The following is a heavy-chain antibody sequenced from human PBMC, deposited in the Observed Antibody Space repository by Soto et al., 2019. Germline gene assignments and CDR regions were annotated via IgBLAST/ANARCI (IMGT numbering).Heavy chain of an antibody. J-gene: IGHJ4*02. V-gene: IGHV3-33*01. Sequence: QVQLVESGGGVVQPGRSLRLSCAASGFTFSSYGMHWVRQAPGKGLEWVAVIWYDGSNKYYADSVKGRFTISRDNSKNTLYLQMNSLRAEDTAVYYCARDGLGAWNYVGFYFDYWGQGTLVTVSS. CDR2: IWYDGSNK. D-gene: IGHD1-7*01. CDR1: GFTFSSYG. CDR3: ARDGLGAWNYVGFYFDY.